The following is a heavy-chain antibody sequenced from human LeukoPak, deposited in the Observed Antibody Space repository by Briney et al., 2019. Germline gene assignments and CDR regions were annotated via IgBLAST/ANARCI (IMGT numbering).Heavy chain of an antibody. CDR1: GYTFTSYD. D-gene: IGHD1-26*01. J-gene: IGHJ4*02. V-gene: IGHV1-8*01. Sequence: ASVKVSCKASGYTFTSYDINWLRQATGQGLEWMGWMNPNSGNTGYEQKFQGRATMTRNTSISTAYMELSSLRSEDTAVYYCARGSREMFSGSSIYDYWGQGPLVTVSS. CDR3: ARGSREMFSGSSIYDY. CDR2: MNPNSGNT.